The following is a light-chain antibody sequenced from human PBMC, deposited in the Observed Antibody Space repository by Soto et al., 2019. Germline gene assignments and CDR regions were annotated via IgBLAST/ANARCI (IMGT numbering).Light chain of an antibody. J-gene: IGLJ1*01. CDR3: AAWDDSLDEYV. CDR2: RND. Sequence: QAVVTQPPSASGTPGQRVTISCSGSTSNIGSNTVHWYQQLPGTAPTLLIYRNDQRPSGVPARFSGSKSGTSASLAISELQSDDEADYYCAAWDDSLDEYVFGTGTKLTVL. V-gene: IGLV1-44*01. CDR1: TSNIGSNT.